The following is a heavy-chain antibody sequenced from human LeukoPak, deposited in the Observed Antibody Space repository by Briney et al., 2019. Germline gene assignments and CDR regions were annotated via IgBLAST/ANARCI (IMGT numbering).Heavy chain of an antibody. V-gene: IGHV3-15*01. D-gene: IGHD4-11*01. Sequence: PGGSLRLSCAASGFTFSNAWMSWVRQAPGKGLEWVGRIKSKTDGGTTDYAAPVKGRFTISRDDSKNTLYLQMNSLRAEDTAVYYCARDDYGNFYYYYGMDVWGQGTTVTVSS. CDR1: GFTFSNAW. J-gene: IGHJ6*02. CDR3: ARDDYGNFYYYYGMDV. CDR2: IKSKTDGGTT.